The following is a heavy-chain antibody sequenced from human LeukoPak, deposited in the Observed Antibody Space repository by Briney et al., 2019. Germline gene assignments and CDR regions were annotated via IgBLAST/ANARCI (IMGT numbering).Heavy chain of an antibody. CDR3: ARDYTYYYGSGSYKGY. V-gene: IGHV3-66*01. CDR1: GFTVSSNY. Sequence: PRGSLRLSCAASGFTVSSNYMSWVRQAPGKGLEWVSVIYSGGSRYYEDSVKGRFTISRDNSKNTLYLQMNSLRAEDTAVYYCARDYTYYYGSGSYKGYWGQGTLVTVSS. D-gene: IGHD3-10*01. J-gene: IGHJ4*02. CDR2: IYSGGSR.